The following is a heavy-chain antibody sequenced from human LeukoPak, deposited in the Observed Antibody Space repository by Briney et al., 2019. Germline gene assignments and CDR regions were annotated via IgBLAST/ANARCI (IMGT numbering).Heavy chain of an antibody. CDR2: IYPGDSDT. CDR3: ARREDIEVVDY. V-gene: IGHV5-51*01. CDR1: GYSFTNYW. Sequence: ESLKISCKGSGYSFTNYWIGWVRQMPGKGVEGMGIIYPGDSDTRYSPSFQGQVTVSADNSITTAYLQWSSLKASDTAIYYCARREDIEVVDYWGQGTLVTVSS. D-gene: IGHD2-15*01. J-gene: IGHJ4*02.